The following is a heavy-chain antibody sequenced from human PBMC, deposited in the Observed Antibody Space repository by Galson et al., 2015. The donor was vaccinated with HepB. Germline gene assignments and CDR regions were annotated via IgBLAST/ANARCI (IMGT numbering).Heavy chain of an antibody. D-gene: IGHD2-2*01. Sequence: SLRLSCAASGFTFSNAWMSWVRQAPGKGLEWVGRIKSKTDGGTTDYAAPVKGRFTISRDDSKNTLYLQMNSLKTEDTAVYYCNVEVPAAMICGEETDDYWGQGTLVTVSS. CDR1: GFTFSNAW. CDR3: NVEVPAAMICGEETDDY. J-gene: IGHJ4*02. V-gene: IGHV3-15*01. CDR2: IKSKTDGGTT.